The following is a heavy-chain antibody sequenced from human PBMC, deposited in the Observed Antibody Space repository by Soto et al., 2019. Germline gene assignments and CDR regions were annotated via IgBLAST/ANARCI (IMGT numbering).Heavy chain of an antibody. CDR3: ARDRADRRFDY. J-gene: IGHJ4*02. CDR1: GDRFNSYA. Sequence: QVQLEQSGAEVKKPGSSVKVSCKASGDRFNSYAISWVRQAPGQGLEWVGTVLPVLGTTNYAQKLRGRVTITADESTSTAYMELGSLTSDDTAIYSCARDRADRRFDYWGQGTLVSVSS. D-gene: IGHD3-10*01. V-gene: IGHV1-69*18. CDR2: VLPVLGTT.